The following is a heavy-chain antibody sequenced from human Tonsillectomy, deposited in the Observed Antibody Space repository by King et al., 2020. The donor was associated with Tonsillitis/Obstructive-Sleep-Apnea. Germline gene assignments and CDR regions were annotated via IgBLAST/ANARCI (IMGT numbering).Heavy chain of an antibody. CDR3: ARGGTVDWGDY. Sequence: VQLVESGGGVVQPGRSLRLSCAASGFTFSSYGMHWVRQAPGKGLEWVAVIWYDGRNKYYADSVKGRFTISRDNSKNTLYLQMNSLRAEDTAVYYCARGGTVDWGDYWGQGILATVSA. V-gene: IGHV3-33*01. CDR1: GFTFSSYG. D-gene: IGHD3/OR15-3a*01. CDR2: IWYDGRNK. J-gene: IGHJ4*02.